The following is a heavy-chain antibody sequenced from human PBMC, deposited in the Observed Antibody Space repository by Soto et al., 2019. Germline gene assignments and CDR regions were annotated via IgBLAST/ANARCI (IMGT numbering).Heavy chain of an antibody. CDR3: AKSTLTSKLSCPYGMDV. D-gene: IGHD3-16*02. V-gene: IGHV1-18*01. J-gene: IGHJ6*02. Sequence: ASVKVSCKASGYTFTSYGISWVRQAPGQGLEWMGWISTYNGNTNYAQTLQGRLTMTIDTSTNTAYMDLRSLTPDDTAVYYCAKSTLTSKLSCPYGMDVWGQGSTVTVSS. CDR2: ISTYNGNT. CDR1: GYTFTSYG.